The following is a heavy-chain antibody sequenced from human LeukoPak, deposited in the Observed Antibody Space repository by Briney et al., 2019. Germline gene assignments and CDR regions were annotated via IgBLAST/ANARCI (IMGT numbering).Heavy chain of an antibody. Sequence: SETLSLTCTVSGGSISSSSYYWGWIRQPPGKGLEWIGSIYYSGSTYYNPSLESRVTISVDTSKNQFSLKLSSVTAADTAVYYCARRHSSGWSHFDYWGQGTLVTVSS. D-gene: IGHD6-19*01. CDR3: ARRHSSGWSHFDY. J-gene: IGHJ4*02. V-gene: IGHV4-39*01. CDR2: IYYSGST. CDR1: GGSISSSSYY.